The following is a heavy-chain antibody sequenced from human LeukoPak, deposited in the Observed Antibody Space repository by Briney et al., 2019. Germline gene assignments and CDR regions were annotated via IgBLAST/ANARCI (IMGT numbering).Heavy chain of an antibody. J-gene: IGHJ4*02. Sequence: GGSLRLSCAASGFTFSGYAMHWVRQAPGKGLEWVAVISYDGSNKYYADSVKGRFTISRDKSKNTLYLQMNSLRAEDTAVYYCAKDRGSGWPQFDYWGQGTLVTVSS. CDR2: ISYDGSNK. CDR3: AKDRGSGWPQFDY. D-gene: IGHD6-19*01. CDR1: GFTFSGYA. V-gene: IGHV3-30*04.